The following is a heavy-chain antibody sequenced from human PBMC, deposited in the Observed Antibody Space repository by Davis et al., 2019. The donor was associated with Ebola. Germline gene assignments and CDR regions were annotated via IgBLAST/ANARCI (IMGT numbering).Heavy chain of an antibody. CDR1: GFSFSTYW. V-gene: IGHV3-74*01. D-gene: IGHD2-21*01. J-gene: IGHJ6*03. Sequence: PGGSLRLSCAASGFSFSTYWMHWVRQAPGKGLVWVSRTNNDGGHTSYAESVKGRFTMFRDNAKNTLYLQMNSLRAEDTAVYYCAYFTRDFYYSYCMDVWGIGTTVTVSS. CDR2: TNNDGGHT. CDR3: AYFTRDFYYSYCMDV.